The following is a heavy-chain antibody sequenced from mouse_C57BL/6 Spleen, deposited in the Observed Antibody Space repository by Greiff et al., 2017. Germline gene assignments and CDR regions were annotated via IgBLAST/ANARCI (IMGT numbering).Heavy chain of an antibody. J-gene: IGHJ3*01. V-gene: IGHV1-9*01. D-gene: IGHD3-2*02. CDR2: ILPGGGST. Sequence: VQLQQSGAELMKPGASVKLSCKATGYTFTGYWIEWVKQRPGHGLEWIGEILPGGGSTYYNEKFKGKVTFTADTSSNTAYMQLSSLTTEDSAIYYCARGGQLRARAWFAYWGQGTLVTVSA. CDR3: ARGGQLRARAWFAY. CDR1: GYTFTGYW.